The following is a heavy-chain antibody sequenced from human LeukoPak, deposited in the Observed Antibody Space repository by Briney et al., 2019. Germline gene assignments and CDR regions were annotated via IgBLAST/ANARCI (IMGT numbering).Heavy chain of an antibody. V-gene: IGHV4-61*01. CDR1: GGSISSGSYY. D-gene: IGHD1-26*01. CDR3: ARQGKELKGIDYYYYGMDV. J-gene: IGHJ6*02. Sequence: PSQTLSLTCTVSGGSISSGSYYWSWIRQPPGKGLEWIGYIYYSGSTNYNPSLKSRVTISVDTSKNQFSLKLSSVTAADTAVYYCARQGKELKGIDYYYYGMDVWGQGTTVTVSS. CDR2: IYYSGST.